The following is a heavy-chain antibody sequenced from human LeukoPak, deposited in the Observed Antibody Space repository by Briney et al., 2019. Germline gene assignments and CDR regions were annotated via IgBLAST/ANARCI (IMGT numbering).Heavy chain of an antibody. D-gene: IGHD3-10*01. Sequence: ASVKVSCKASGYTFTSYYMHWVRQAPGQGLEWMGIINPSGGSTSYAQKFQGRVTMTRDTSTSTVYMKLSSLRSEDTAVYYCARRKGPRAGYYYGMDVWGQGTTVTVSS. J-gene: IGHJ6*02. V-gene: IGHV1-46*01. CDR1: GYTFTSYY. CDR3: ARRKGPRAGYYYGMDV. CDR2: INPSGGST.